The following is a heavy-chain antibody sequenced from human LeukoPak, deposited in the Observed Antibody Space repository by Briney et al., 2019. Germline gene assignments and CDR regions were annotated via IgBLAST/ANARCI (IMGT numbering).Heavy chain of an antibody. D-gene: IGHD4-17*01. J-gene: IGHJ4*02. V-gene: IGHV3-21*01. Sequence: GGSLRLSCAASGFTFSSYSMNWVRQAPGKGLEWVSSISGSSSYIYFSDSVKGRFTISRDNTKNSLYLRMNSLRDEDTAVYYYARPRDYGDQYPFDYWGQGTLVTVSS. CDR1: GFTFSSYS. CDR2: ISGSSSYI. CDR3: ARPRDYGDQYPFDY.